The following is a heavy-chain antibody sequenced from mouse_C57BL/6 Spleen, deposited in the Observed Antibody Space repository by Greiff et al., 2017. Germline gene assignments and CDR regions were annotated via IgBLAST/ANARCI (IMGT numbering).Heavy chain of an antibody. CDR1: GYTFTSYG. D-gene: IGHD1-1*01. V-gene: IGHV1-81*01. Sequence: VQLQESGAELARPGASVKLSCKASGYTFTSYGISWVKQRPGQGLEWIGEIYPRSGNTYYNEKFKGKATLTADKSSSTAYMELRSLTSEDSAVYFCARGDYYGSSSYGYFDVWGTGTTVTVSS. CDR2: IYPRSGNT. CDR3: ARGDYYGSSSYGYFDV. J-gene: IGHJ1*03.